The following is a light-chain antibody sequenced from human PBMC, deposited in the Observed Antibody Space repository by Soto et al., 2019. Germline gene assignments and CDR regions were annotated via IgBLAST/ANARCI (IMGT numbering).Light chain of an antibody. CDR2: AAS. CDR3: PQTYITPIT. CDR1: QSISIY. Sequence: IQMTQSPSSLSASVGHRVTITCRANQSISIYLNWYQQKPGEAPNLLIYAASNLQSGVPSKFSGSGSGTDFTLTISSLQPEDFAAYYCPQTYITPITFGQRTRLEI. V-gene: IGKV1-39*01. J-gene: IGKJ5*01.